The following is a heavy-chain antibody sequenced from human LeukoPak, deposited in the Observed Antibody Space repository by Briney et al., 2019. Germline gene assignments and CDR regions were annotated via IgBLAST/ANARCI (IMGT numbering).Heavy chain of an antibody. Sequence: GASVKVSCKASGYTLTSYDINWVRQATGQGLEWMGWMNPNSGNTGYAQKFQGGVTITRNTSISTAYMELSSLRSEDTAVYYCASRRAAAGTDAFDIWGQGTMVTVSS. J-gene: IGHJ3*02. CDR3: ASRRAAAGTDAFDI. CDR2: MNPNSGNT. D-gene: IGHD6-13*01. V-gene: IGHV1-8*02. CDR1: GYTLTSYD.